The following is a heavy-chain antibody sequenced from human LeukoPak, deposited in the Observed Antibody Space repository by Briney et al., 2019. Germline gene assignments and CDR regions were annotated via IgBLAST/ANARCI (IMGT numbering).Heavy chain of an antibody. Sequence: SQTLSLTCTVSGGSISSGDYSWSWIRQPPGKGLEWIGEINHSGSTNYNPSLKSRVTISVDTSKNQFSLKLSSVPAADTAVYYCARVTRVTVATILYYYYGMDVWGQGTTVTVSS. V-gene: IGHV4-30-2*01. CDR1: GGSISSGDYS. CDR2: INHSGST. D-gene: IGHD5-12*01. CDR3: ARVTRVTVATILYYYYGMDV. J-gene: IGHJ6*02.